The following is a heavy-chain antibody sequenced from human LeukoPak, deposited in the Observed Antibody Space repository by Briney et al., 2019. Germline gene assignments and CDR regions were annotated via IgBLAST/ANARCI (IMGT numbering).Heavy chain of an antibody. CDR3: AKDGGSSSWYRAGHYDY. CDR1: GGSFSGYY. Sequence: SETLSLTCAVYGGSFSGYYWSWIRQPPGKGLEWIGEINHSGSTNYNPSLKSRVTISVDTSKNQFSLKLSSVTAADTAVYYCAKDGGSSSWYRAGHYDYWGQGTLVTVSS. D-gene: IGHD6-13*01. CDR2: INHSGST. V-gene: IGHV4-34*01. J-gene: IGHJ4*02.